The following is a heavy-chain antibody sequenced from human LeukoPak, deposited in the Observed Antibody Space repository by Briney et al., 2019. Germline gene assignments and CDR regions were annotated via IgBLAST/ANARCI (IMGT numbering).Heavy chain of an antibody. Sequence: GGSLRLSCAASGFTFSSYAMSWVRQAAGKGLEWVSAILDDGRSTYYTDSVKGRFTISRDNSKNTLYLQMNSLRAEDTAVYYCARARIAPADRKYYFDYWGQGTLVTVSS. CDR2: ILDDGRST. D-gene: IGHD6-25*01. V-gene: IGHV3-23*01. J-gene: IGHJ4*02. CDR1: GFTFSSYA. CDR3: ARARIAPADRKYYFDY.